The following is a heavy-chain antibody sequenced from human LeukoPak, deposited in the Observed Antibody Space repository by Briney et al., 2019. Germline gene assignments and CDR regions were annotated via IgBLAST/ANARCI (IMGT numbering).Heavy chain of an antibody. J-gene: IGHJ6*02. Sequence: PGGSLRLSCAASGFTFSSYSMNWVRQAPGKGLEWVSSISSSSSYIYYADSVKGRFTISRDNAKNSLYLQMNSLRAEDTAVYYCARDFRLYYDSSGYGMDVWGQGTTVTVSS. V-gene: IGHV3-21*01. CDR2: ISSSSSYI. CDR3: ARDFRLYYDSSGYGMDV. CDR1: GFTFSSYS. D-gene: IGHD3-22*01.